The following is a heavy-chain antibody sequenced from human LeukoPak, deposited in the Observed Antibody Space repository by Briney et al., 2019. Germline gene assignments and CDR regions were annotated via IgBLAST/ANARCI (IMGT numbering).Heavy chain of an antibody. Sequence: GASVKVSCKASGYTFTGHYMHWVRLAPGQGLEWMGWINPNSGATKYAEKFQGWVTATRDTSISTAYMEVKRLRSDDTATYYCAREVSSSWFDYWGQGTLVTVSS. J-gene: IGHJ4*02. CDR1: GYTFTGHY. V-gene: IGHV1-2*04. CDR3: AREVSSSWFDY. CDR2: INPNSGAT. D-gene: IGHD6-13*01.